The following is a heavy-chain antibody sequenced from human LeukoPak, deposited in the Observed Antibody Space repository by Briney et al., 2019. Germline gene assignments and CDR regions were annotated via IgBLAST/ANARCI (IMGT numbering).Heavy chain of an antibody. Sequence: PGGSLRLSCAASGFTFSSYWMSWVRQAPGKGLEWVANIKQDGSEKYYVDSVKGRFTISRDNAKNSLYLQMNSLRAEDTAVYYCARGVRYFDWLLQYYFDYWGQGTLVTVSS. J-gene: IGHJ4*02. CDR1: GFTFSSYW. D-gene: IGHD3-9*01. V-gene: IGHV3-7*01. CDR3: ARGVRYFDWLLQYYFDY. CDR2: IKQDGSEK.